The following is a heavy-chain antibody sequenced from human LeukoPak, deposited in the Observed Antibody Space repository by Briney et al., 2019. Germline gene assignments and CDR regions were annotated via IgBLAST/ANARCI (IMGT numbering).Heavy chain of an antibody. D-gene: IGHD3-10*01. Sequence: GGSLRLSCAASGFTFSSHAMNRVRQAPGKGLQWVSGIRGSADSTYYADSVKGRFTISRDNSKNTLYLQMNSLRVEDTAVYYCAKDRGVRADTCFDSWGQGTLVTVSS. CDR3: AKDRGVRADTCFDS. J-gene: IGHJ4*02. V-gene: IGHV3-23*01. CDR1: GFTFSSHA. CDR2: IRGSADST.